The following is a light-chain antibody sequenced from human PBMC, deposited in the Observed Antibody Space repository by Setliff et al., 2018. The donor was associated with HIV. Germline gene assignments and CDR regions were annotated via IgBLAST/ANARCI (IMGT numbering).Light chain of an antibody. J-gene: IGLJ1*01. CDR2: DVS. V-gene: IGLV2-11*01. CDR3: CSYAGSYTYV. CDR1: NSDVGAYNY. Sequence: QSALTQPRSVSGSPGQSVTFSCTGTNSDVGAYNYVSWYQQHPGKAPKLMIYDVSKRPSGVPDRFSGSKSGNTASLTISGLQAEDEADYYCCSYAGSYTYVFGTGT.